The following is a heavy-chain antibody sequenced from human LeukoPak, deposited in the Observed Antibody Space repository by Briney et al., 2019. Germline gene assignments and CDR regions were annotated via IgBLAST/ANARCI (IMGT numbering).Heavy chain of an antibody. J-gene: IGHJ3*02. CDR3: ARRVSEWELLDAFDI. V-gene: IGHV3-7*01. CDR1: GFTFSSYW. Sequence: PGGSLRLSCAASGFTFSSYWMNWVRQALGKGLEWVADIKQDGSEKYYVDSVKRRFTISRDNAKNSLYLQMNSLRAEDTAVYYCARRVSEWELLDAFDIWGQGTMVTVSS. CDR2: IKQDGSEK. D-gene: IGHD1-26*01.